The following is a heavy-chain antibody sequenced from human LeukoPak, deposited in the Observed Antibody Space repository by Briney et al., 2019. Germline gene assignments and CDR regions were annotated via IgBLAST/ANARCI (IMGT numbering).Heavy chain of an antibody. CDR1: GYSFTSYW. CDR2: IYPGDSDT. V-gene: IGHV5-51*01. Sequence: GESLKISCKGSGYSFTSYWIGWVRQMPGKGLEWMGIIYPGDSDTRYSPSSQGQVTISADKSISTAYLQWSSLKASDTAMYYCARQFEYSYYCYYGMDVWGQGTTVTVSS. J-gene: IGHJ6*02. D-gene: IGHD5-18*01. CDR3: ARQFEYSYYCYYGMDV.